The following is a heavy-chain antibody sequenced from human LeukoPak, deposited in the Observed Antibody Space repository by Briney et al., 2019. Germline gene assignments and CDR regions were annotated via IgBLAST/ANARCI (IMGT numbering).Heavy chain of an antibody. Sequence: SETLSLTCTVSGYSISSGYYWGWIRQPPGKGLEWIGSIYHSGSTYYNPSLKSRVTISVDTSKNQFSLKLSSVTAADTAVYYCARVRSRTPQGWYFDLWGRGTLVTVSS. D-gene: IGHD1-14*01. V-gene: IGHV4-38-2*02. CDR1: GYSISSGYY. J-gene: IGHJ2*01. CDR2: IYHSGST. CDR3: ARVRSRTPQGWYFDL.